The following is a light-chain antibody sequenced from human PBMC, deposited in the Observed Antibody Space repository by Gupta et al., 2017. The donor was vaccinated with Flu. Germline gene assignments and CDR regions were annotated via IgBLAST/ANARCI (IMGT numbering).Light chain of an antibody. CDR1: QSVSSSY. Sequence: ARATLSCRASQSVSSSYLAWYQQKPGQAPRRLIYSTSTRATGVPDRFSGSGSGTGFTLTISRLEPEDFAVYLCQQYGSSPPTFGQGTKLEIK. J-gene: IGKJ2*01. CDR2: STS. V-gene: IGKV3-20*01. CDR3: QQYGSSPPT.